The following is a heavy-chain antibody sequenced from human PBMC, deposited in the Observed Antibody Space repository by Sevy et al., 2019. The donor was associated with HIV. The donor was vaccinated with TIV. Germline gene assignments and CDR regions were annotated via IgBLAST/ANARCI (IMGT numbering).Heavy chain of an antibody. Sequence: GGSLRLSCEASGFTFSSYEMNWVRQAPGKALEWVSYISSSGTTIKYADSVKGRFTISRDNAKNSLYMQMNSLRAEDTAVYYCARVDANYDKGFDPWGQGTLVTVSS. CDR2: ISSSGTTI. D-gene: IGHD3-22*01. J-gene: IGHJ5*02. CDR1: GFTFSSYE. CDR3: ARVDANYDKGFDP. V-gene: IGHV3-48*03.